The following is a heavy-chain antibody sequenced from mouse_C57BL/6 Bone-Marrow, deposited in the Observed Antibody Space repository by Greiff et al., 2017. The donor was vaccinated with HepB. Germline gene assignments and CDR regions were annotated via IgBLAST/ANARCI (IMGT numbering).Heavy chain of an antibody. V-gene: IGHV5-12*01. CDR3: ARKEKESVSGSSYERGAMDY. CDR1: GFTFSDYY. Sequence: EVMLVESGGGLVQPGGSLKLSCAASGFTFSDYYMYWVRQTPEKRLEWVAYISNGGGSTYYPDTVKGRFTISRDNAKNTLYLHMSSLKSEDTAMYYCARKEKESVSGSSYERGAMDYWGQGTSVTVSS. J-gene: IGHJ4*01. D-gene: IGHD1-1*01. CDR2: ISNGGGST.